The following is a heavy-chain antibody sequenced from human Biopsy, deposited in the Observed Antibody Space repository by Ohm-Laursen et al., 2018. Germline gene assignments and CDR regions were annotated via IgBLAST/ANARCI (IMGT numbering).Heavy chain of an antibody. D-gene: IGHD5-12*01. CDR1: GGSLSGYY. Sequence: GTLSLTCTVSGGSLSGYYWSWIRQPAGKGLEWIGRIYSSGSTNYNPSLKSRVTLSMDTSKRQFSLKLSSVTAADTAVYYCARLGSGDYFPTFFDFWGQGALVTVSS. CDR2: IYSSGST. V-gene: IGHV4-4*07. CDR3: ARLGSGDYFPTFFDF. J-gene: IGHJ4*02.